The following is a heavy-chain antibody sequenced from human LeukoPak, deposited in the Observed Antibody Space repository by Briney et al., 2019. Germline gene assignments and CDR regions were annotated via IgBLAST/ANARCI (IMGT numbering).Heavy chain of an antibody. Sequence: PSETLSLTCTVSGGSISSYYWSWIRQPPGKGLEWIGYIYYSGSTNYNPSFKSRVTISVDTSKNQFSLKLSSVTAADTAVYYCARRYCSGGSCYPDYWGRGTLVTVSS. CDR3: ARRYCSGGSCYPDY. CDR1: GGSISSYY. D-gene: IGHD2-15*01. J-gene: IGHJ4*02. V-gene: IGHV4-59*01. CDR2: IYYSGST.